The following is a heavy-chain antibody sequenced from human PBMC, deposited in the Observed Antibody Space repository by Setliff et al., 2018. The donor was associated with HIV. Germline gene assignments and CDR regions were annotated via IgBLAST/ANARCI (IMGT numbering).Heavy chain of an antibody. D-gene: IGHD3-10*01. CDR3: GREAPRYGSGAFDM. J-gene: IGHJ3*02. Sequence: EASVKVSCKSSGYTFSTFGVSWVRQAPGQGLEGLGYINGYSGKPHFSPRLQGRLTMTTDTSTDTVYLELRSLASDDTAIYYCGREAPRYGSGAFDMWGRGTMVTVSS. CDR1: GYTFSTFG. CDR2: INGYSGKP. V-gene: IGHV1-18*01.